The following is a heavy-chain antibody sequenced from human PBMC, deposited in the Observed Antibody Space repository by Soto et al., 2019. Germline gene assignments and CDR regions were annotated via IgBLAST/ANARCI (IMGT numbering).Heavy chain of an antibody. CDR3: ARQTYYGSGSYSYYYYYGMDV. CDR1: GGSISSSSYY. Sequence: ETLSLSCTVSGGSISSSSYYWGWIRQPPGKGLEWIGSIYYSGSTYYNPSLKSRVTISVDTSKNQFSLKLSSVTAADTAVYYCARQTYYGSGSYSYYYYYGMDVWGQGTTVTVSS. V-gene: IGHV4-39*01. CDR2: IYYSGST. J-gene: IGHJ6*02. D-gene: IGHD3-10*01.